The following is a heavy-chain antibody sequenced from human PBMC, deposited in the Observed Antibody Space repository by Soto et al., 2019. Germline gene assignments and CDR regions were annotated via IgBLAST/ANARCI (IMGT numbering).Heavy chain of an antibody. Sequence: SGPKLVNHTQTLTVTCTFSGFSLSNSGVGVAWIRQPPGKALEWLALIYGDNDKRYSPSLKTRLTITKDTSKNQVVLTMTNMDPVDTATYYCAHCTLHDYGDYDPGTSHVFDSWGQGTLVT. J-gene: IGHJ4*02. CDR3: AHCTLHDYGDYDPGTSHVFDS. D-gene: IGHD4-17*01. CDR2: IYGDNDK. V-gene: IGHV2-5*02. CDR1: GFSLSNSGVG.